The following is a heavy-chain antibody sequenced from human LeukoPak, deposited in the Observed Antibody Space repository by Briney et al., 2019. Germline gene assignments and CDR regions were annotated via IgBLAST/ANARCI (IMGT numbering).Heavy chain of an antibody. D-gene: IGHD4-17*01. Sequence: GGSLRLSCAASGFTFTNYNMNWVRQAPGKGLEWISYISGGSGTIYYADSVRGRFTVSRDNAKDSLWLQMDSPRVEDTAVYFCARLYGDWFDPWGPGTLVTVSS. J-gene: IGHJ5*02. CDR3: ARLYGDWFDP. V-gene: IGHV3-48*01. CDR1: GFTFTNYN. CDR2: ISGGSGTI.